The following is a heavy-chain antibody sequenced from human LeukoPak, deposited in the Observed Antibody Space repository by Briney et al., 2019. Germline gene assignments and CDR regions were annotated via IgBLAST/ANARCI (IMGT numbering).Heavy chain of an antibody. CDR2: IYYSGST. J-gene: IGHJ6*04. CDR3: ARFSSSWYGVDV. Sequence: PSETLSLICTVSGGPINSYFWTWIRQPPGKGLEWIGYIYYSGSTNYNPSLKSRVTISVATSKNHFSLKLSSVTAADTAVYYCARFSSSWYGVDVWGKGITVTVSS. D-gene: IGHD6-13*01. CDR1: GGPINSYF. V-gene: IGHV4-59*01.